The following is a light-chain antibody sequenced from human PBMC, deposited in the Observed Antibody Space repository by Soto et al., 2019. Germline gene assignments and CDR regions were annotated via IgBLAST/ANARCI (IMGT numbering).Light chain of an antibody. J-gene: IGKJ1*01. V-gene: IGKV3-20*01. CDR3: QQYGTSPPT. Sequence: EIVLTQSPGTLSLSPGERATLSCKASQSVSSTFLAWYQRKPGQAPRLLIYGASYRATDIPYRFSGSGSGTDFTLTITRLEPEDFAVYYCQQYGTSPPTFGQGTKVDI. CDR1: QSVSSTF. CDR2: GAS.